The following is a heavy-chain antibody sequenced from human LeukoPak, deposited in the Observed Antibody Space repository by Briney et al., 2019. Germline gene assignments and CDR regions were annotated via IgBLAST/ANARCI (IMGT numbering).Heavy chain of an antibody. D-gene: IGHD4-23*01. J-gene: IGHJ6*03. CDR3: ARVHGGNSGFAFPGYYYYYMDV. V-gene: IGHV4-59*01. Sequence: SETLSLTCTVSGGSISSYYWSWIRQPPGKGLEWIGYIYYSGSTNYNPSLKSRVTISVDTSKNQFSLKLSSVTAADTAVYYCARVHGGNSGFAFPGYYYYYMDVWGKGTTVTVSS. CDR1: GGSISSYY. CDR2: IYYSGST.